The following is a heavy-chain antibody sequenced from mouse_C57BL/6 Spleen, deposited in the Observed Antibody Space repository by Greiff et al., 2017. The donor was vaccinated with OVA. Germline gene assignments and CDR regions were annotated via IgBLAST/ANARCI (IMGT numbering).Heavy chain of an antibody. V-gene: IGHV5-9-1*02. Sequence: EVKLVESGEGLVKPGGSLKLSCAASGFTFSSYAMSWVRQTPEKRLEWVAYISSGGDYIYYADTVTGRFTISRDNARNPLYLQMSSLKSEDTAMYYSTRDFDYDDAMDYWGQGTSVTVSS. CDR3: TRDFDYDDAMDY. D-gene: IGHD2-4*01. CDR2: ISSGGDYI. J-gene: IGHJ4*01. CDR1: GFTFSSYA.